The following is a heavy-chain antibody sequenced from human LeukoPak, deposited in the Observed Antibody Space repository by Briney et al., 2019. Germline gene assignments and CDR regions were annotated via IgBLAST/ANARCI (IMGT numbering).Heavy chain of an antibody. V-gene: IGHV3-30-3*01. Sequence: AGGSLRLSCAASGFTFSIYAIQWVRQAPGKGLEWVAVITSDGTNEYYADAVKGRFTISRDNSKTTLYLHMNSLRVEDTAVYYCARSNGWYLDYWGQGTLVTVSS. D-gene: IGHD6-19*01. J-gene: IGHJ4*02. CDR2: ITSDGTNE. CDR3: ARSNGWYLDY. CDR1: GFTFSIYA.